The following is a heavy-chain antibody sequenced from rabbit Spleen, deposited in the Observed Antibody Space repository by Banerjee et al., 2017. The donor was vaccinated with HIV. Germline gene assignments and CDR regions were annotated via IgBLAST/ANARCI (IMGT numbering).Heavy chain of an antibody. CDR1: GVSFNDKDV. D-gene: IGHD1-1*01. CDR3: ARNYVNAFDP. V-gene: IGHV1S45*01. J-gene: IGHJ2*01. CDR2: INIATGKS. Sequence: QEQLEESGGGLVKPEGSLTLTCKASGVSFNDKDVMCWVRQAPGKGLEWITCINIATGKSVYASWVSGRFMSRTSSTTVTLQMTSLTAADTATYFCARNYVNAFDPWGPGTLVTVS.